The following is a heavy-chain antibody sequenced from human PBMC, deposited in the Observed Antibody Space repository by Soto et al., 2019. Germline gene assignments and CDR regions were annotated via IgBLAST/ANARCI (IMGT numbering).Heavy chain of an antibody. V-gene: IGHV3-30*18. CDR1: GFTFSSYG. CDR3: AKDAGYSSGWYSSHPQDY. Sequence: QVQLVESGGGVVQPGRSLRLSCAASGFTFSSYGMHWVRQAPGKGLEWVAVISYDGSNKYYADSVKGRFTISRDNSKNTLYLQMNSLRAEDTAVYYCAKDAGYSSGWYSSHPQDYWGQGTLVTVSS. CDR2: ISYDGSNK. D-gene: IGHD6-19*01. J-gene: IGHJ4*02.